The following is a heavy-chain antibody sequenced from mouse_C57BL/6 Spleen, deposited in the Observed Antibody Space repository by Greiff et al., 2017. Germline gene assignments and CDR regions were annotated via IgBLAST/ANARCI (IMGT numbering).Heavy chain of an antibody. Sequence: VQLQQPGAELVRPGTSVKLSCKASGYTFTSYWMHWVKQRPGQGLEWIGVIDPSDSYTNYNQKFKGKATLTVDTSSSTAYMQLSSLTSEDSAVYYCARFGLYYDYDWYFDVWGTGTTVTVSS. J-gene: IGHJ1*03. CDR3: ARFGLYYDYDWYFDV. CDR2: IDPSDSYT. D-gene: IGHD2-4*01. V-gene: IGHV1-59*01. CDR1: GYTFTSYW.